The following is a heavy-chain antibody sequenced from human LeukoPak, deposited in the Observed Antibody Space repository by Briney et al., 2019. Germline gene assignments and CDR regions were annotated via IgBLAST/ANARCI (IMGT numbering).Heavy chain of an antibody. CDR2: IKQDGSEK. D-gene: IGHD6-6*01. J-gene: IGHJ4*01. CDR3: ARDLGRIAPFDY. CDR1: GFIFSSYW. V-gene: IGHV3-7*01. Sequence: PGGSLRLSCAASGFIFSSYWMSWVRQAPGKGLEWVANIKQDGSEKYYVDSVKGRFTISRDNAKNSLYLQMNSPRAQDTTVYYCARDLGRIAPFDYWGHRTLVTVSS.